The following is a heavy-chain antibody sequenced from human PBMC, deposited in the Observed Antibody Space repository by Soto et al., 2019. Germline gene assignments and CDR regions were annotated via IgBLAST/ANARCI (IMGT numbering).Heavy chain of an antibody. CDR1: GYTFTSYA. V-gene: IGHV1-3*01. CDR3: ARRSCSSTSCGMDV. J-gene: IGHJ6*02. D-gene: IGHD2-2*01. CDR2: INAGNGNT. Sequence: ASVKVSCKASGYTFTSYAMHWVRQAPGQRLEWMGWINAGNGNTKYSQKFQGRVTITRDTSASTAYMELSSLRSEDTAVDYCARRSCSSTSCGMDVWGQGTTVTVSS.